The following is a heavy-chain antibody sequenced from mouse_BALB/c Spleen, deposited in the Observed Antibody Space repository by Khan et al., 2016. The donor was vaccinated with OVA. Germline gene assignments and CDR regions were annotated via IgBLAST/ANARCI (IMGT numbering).Heavy chain of an antibody. CDR2: IYPGDGDT. Sequence: VQLQESGAELARPGASVKLSCKSSGYTFTSYWMQWIKQRPGKGLEWIGTIYPGDGDTRYTKKFKDMATLTANQSSKTAFMQLSNLASEDSAVFYCASNRNDYIDYWGQGTTLTVSA. CDR3: ASNRNDYIDY. J-gene: IGHJ2*01. V-gene: IGHV1-87*01. CDR1: GYTFTSYW. D-gene: IGHD2-14*01.